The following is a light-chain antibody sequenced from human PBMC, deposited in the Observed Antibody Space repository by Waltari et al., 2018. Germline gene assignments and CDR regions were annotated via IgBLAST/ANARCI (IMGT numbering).Light chain of an antibody. CDR2: GQD. J-gene: IGLJ3*02. CDR1: SLRRYY. Sequence: SSELTQDPAVSVALGQTVRITCQGDSLRRYYASWYQQRPGQAPFLVLYGQDNRPSGIPDRFSGSTSGNTASLTITRAQAEDAGVYYCLSRDTSSTRVFGGGTK. CDR3: LSRDTSSTRV. V-gene: IGLV3-19*01.